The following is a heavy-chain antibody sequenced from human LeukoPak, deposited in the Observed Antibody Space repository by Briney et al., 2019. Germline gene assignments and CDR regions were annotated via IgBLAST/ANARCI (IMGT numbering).Heavy chain of an antibody. D-gene: IGHD2-2*01. V-gene: IGHV1-18*01. CDR3: ARDGCSSTSCYEGNYYYYYMDV. Sequence: GASVKVSCKASGYTFTSYGISWVRQAPGQGLEWMGWISAYNGNTNYAQKLQGRVTITADESTSTAYMELSSLRSEDTAVYYCARDGCSSTSCYEGNYYYYYMDVWGKGTTVTVSS. CDR1: GYTFTSYG. J-gene: IGHJ6*03. CDR2: ISAYNGNT.